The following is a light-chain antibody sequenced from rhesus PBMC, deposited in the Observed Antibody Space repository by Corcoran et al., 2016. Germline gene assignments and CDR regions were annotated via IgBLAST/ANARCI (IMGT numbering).Light chain of an antibody. J-gene: IGLJ1*01. Sequence: QSAPIQSPSVSGSLGQSVTISCTGTSSDIGRYNYVSWYRQQPGTTTKLLIYKVYRRGSGVSDRFSGSKSVNTASLTISGLQPEDEPDYYCSSLSASDIYVFGTGTRLTVL. CDR1: SSDIGRYNY. CDR3: SSLSASDIYV. V-gene: IGLV2-11*01. CDR2: KVY.